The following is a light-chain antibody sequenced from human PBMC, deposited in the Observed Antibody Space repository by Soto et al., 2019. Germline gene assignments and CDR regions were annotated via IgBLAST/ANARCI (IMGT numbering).Light chain of an antibody. J-gene: IGKJ2*01. CDR1: QSVNSNY. V-gene: IGKV3-20*01. CDR3: QQYGTSPHT. CDR2: GAS. Sequence: EIVLTQSPGTLSLSPGERATLSCRASQSVNSNYFAWYQQKPGQVPRPLIYGASIRTAGVPERRSGSRSGTVITLTISRLEPEDYELYYYQQYGTSPHTFGQGTKLEIK.